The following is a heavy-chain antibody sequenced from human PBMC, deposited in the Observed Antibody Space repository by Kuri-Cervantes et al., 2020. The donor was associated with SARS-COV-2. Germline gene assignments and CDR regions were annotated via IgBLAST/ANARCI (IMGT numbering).Heavy chain of an antibody. CDR2: IYYSGST. D-gene: IGHD3-3*01. CDR1: GGSISSSSYY. CDR3: ARDPSRGVRWSGYPNYFDH. J-gene: IGHJ4*02. Sequence: GSLRLSCTVSGGSISSSSYYWGWIRQPPGKGLEWIGSIYYSGSTYYNPPLKRRVTISVDRSKNQFSLKLSSVTAADTAVYYCARDPSRGVRWSGYPNYFDHWGQGTLVTVSS. V-gene: IGHV4-39*07.